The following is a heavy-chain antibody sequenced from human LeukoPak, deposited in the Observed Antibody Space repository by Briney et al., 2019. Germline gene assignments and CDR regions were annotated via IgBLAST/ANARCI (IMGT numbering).Heavy chain of an antibody. CDR1: GGSISSSSYY. CDR2: IYYSGST. J-gene: IGHJ4*02. V-gene: IGHV4-39*07. Sequence: SETLSLTCTVSGGSISSSSYYWGWIRQPPGKGLEWIANIYYSGSTYYNPSLKSRVTISVDTSKNQFSLKLSSVTAADTAVYYCARDLVYYRDSSGYYSYIWGQGTLVTVSS. CDR3: ARDLVYYRDSSGYYSYI. D-gene: IGHD3-22*01.